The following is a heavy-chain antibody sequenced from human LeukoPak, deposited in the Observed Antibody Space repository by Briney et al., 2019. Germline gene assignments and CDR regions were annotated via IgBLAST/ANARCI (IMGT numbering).Heavy chain of an antibody. J-gene: IGHJ3*02. CDR1: GFMFSSHE. CDR2: ISAGGSIT. D-gene: IGHD2-15*01. V-gene: IGHV3-48*03. CDR3: ARGSSAWYALDI. Sequence: GGSLRLSCEASGFMFSSHEVNWVRQPPGRGLEWISYISAGGSITYYADSVKGRFTISRDNAKSSLYLQMINLRVEDTALYYCARGSSAWYALDIWGQGTMVSVSP.